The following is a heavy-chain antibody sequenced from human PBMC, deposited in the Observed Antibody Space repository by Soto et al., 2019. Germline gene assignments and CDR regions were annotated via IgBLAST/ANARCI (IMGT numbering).Heavy chain of an antibody. CDR1: GFTFSDYY. V-gene: IGHV3-11*01. J-gene: IGHJ4*02. Sequence: PGGSLRLSCAASGFTFSDYYMSWIRQAPGKGLEWVSYISSSGSTIYYADSVKGRFTISRDNAKNSLYLQMNSLRAEDTAVYYCARDDNWNDVPFFDYWGQGTLVTVSS. CDR2: ISSSGSTI. D-gene: IGHD1-20*01. CDR3: ARDDNWNDVPFFDY.